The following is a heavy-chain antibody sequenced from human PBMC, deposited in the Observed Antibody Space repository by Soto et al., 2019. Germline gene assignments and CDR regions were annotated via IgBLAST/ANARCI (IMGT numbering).Heavy chain of an antibody. J-gene: IGHJ6*03. CDR3: ASYYYDYYMDV. V-gene: IGHV3-74*01. CDR1: GFAFSNNW. Sequence: EVQLVESGGGLVQPGGSLRLSCAASGFAFSNNWMHWVRQAPGKGLEWVSRIKSDGSSTNYADSVKGRFTISRDNAKNTLYLQMSGLGADDTAIYYGASYYYDYYMDVWGKGTTVTVSS. CDR2: IKSDGSST.